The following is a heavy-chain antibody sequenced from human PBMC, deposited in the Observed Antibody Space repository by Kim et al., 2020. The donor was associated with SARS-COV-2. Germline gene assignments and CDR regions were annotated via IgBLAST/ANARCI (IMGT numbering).Heavy chain of an antibody. CDR2: IYPVDSET. D-gene: IGHD2-2*02. V-gene: IGHV5-51*01. J-gene: IGHJ4*02. CDR1: GYTFTNSW. CDR3: ARQGCTTTSCHTIDY. Sequence: GESLKISCKGSGYTFTNSWIAWVRQMPGKGLESMGIIYPVDSETRYSPSFQGQVTISVDKSISTAFLQWSSLETSDTAVNFCARQGCTTTSCHTIDYWGQGTLVTVSS.